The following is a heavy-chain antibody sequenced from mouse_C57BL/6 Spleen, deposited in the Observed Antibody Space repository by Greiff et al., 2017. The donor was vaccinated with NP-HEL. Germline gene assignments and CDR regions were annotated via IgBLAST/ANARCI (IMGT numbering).Heavy chain of an antibody. CDR3: ARWNYYGSSYGYFDV. D-gene: IGHD1-1*01. V-gene: IGHV1-52*01. J-gene: IGHJ1*03. Sequence: QVQLQQPGAELVRPGSSVKLSCKASGYTFTSYWMHWVKQRPRQGLEWIGNIDPSDSETHYNQKFKDKATLTVDKSSSTAYMQLSSLTSEDSAVYYCARWNYYGSSYGYFDVWGKGTTVTVAS. CDR1: GYTFTSYW. CDR2: IDPSDSET.